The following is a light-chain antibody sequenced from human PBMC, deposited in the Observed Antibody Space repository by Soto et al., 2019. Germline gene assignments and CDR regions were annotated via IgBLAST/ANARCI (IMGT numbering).Light chain of an antibody. J-gene: IGLJ1*01. CDR2: DVT. CDR1: SSDVGGYNY. Sequence: QSALTQPRSVSGSPGQSVTISCTGSSSDVGGYNYVSWYQQHPGKAPKLIIYDVTKRPSGVPDRFSGSKSGNTASLTISGLQAEDEADYHCCSYAASDAFVFGAGTKLTVL. V-gene: IGLV2-11*01. CDR3: CSYAASDAFV.